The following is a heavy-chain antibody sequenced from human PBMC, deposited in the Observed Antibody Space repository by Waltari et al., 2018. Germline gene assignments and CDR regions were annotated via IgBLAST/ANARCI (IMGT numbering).Heavy chain of an antibody. Sequence: QVQLVQSGAEVKKAGASVKVSCKASGYTFTGYYMHWVRQAPGQGLEWMGRINPNSGGTNYAQKFQGRVTMTRDTSISTAYMELSRLRSDDTAVYYCVRAGKGYSGYDSAFDIWGQGTMVTVSS. J-gene: IGHJ3*02. V-gene: IGHV1-2*06. CDR1: GYTFTGYY. D-gene: IGHD5-12*01. CDR2: INPNSGGT. CDR3: VRAGKGYSGYDSAFDI.